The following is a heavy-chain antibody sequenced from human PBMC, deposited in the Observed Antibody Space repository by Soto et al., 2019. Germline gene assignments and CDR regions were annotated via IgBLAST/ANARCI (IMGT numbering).Heavy chain of an antibody. D-gene: IGHD3-3*01. CDR2: IYWDDDK. Sequence: KESGPTVVRPTETLTLTCRFSGFSLTTSGVGVGWIRQSPGKAPEWLALIYWDDDKRYSASLKSRLTITKDTSKNQVVLTVSDLDPTDTATYYCAHRVLRTVFGLVTMTAIYFDFWGQGTPVAVSS. CDR3: AHRVLRTVFGLVTMTAIYFDF. V-gene: IGHV2-5*02. J-gene: IGHJ4*02. CDR1: GFSLTTSGVG.